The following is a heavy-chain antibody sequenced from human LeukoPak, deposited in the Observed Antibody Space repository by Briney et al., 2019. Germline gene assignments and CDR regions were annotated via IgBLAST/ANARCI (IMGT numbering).Heavy chain of an antibody. J-gene: IGHJ4*02. CDR3: ARESDPDYYGDYAWFDY. Sequence: ASVKVSCKASGYTFTSYGISWVRQASGQGLEWIGWISAYNGNTNYAQKLQGRVTMTTDTSTSTAYMELRSLRSDDTAVYYCARESDPDYYGDYAWFDYWGQGTLVTVSS. CDR2: ISAYNGNT. V-gene: IGHV1-18*01. D-gene: IGHD4-17*01. CDR1: GYTFTSYG.